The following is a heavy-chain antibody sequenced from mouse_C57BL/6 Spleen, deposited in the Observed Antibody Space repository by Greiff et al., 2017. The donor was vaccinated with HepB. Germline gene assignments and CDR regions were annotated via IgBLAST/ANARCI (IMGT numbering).Heavy chain of an antibody. CDR1: GYTFTDYY. CDR3: AREGITTVDYFDY. Sequence: VKLQESGAELVRPGASVKLSCKASGYTFTDYYINWVKQRPGQGLEWIARIYPGSGNTYYNEKFKGKATLTAEKSSSTAYMQLSSLTSEDSAVYFCAREGITTVDYFDYWGQGTTLTVSS. V-gene: IGHV1-76*01. CDR2: IYPGSGNT. J-gene: IGHJ2*01. D-gene: IGHD1-1*01.